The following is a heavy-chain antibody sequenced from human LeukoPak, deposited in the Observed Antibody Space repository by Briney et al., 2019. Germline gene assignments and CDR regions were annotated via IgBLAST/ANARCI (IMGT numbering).Heavy chain of an antibody. D-gene: IGHD6-19*01. Sequence: PGGSLTLSCAASGFAFSRNWMHWVRQAPGKGLVWISRINSDGSATHYADSMKGRFTISRDNAKNTLYLQMNSLRAEDTAVYYCATDPDSGGWSTFDYWGQGTLVTVSS. CDR1: GFAFSRNW. V-gene: IGHV3-74*01. J-gene: IGHJ4*02. CDR3: ATDPDSGGWSTFDY. CDR2: INSDGSAT.